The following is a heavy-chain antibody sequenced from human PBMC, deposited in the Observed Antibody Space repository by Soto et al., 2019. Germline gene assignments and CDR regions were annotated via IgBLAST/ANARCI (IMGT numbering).Heavy chain of an antibody. CDR1: GGSISGSSDY. CDR2: IFYSGST. Sequence: QLQLRESGPGLVKPSETLSLTCTVSGGSISGSSDYWGWIRQPPGKGLEWIGSIFYSGSTYYNPSLKSRVTLSVDKSKNKFSLKLTSVTAADTSVYYSATDSSYYYDSSAYYSNWFDPWGQGMLVTVSS. J-gene: IGHJ5*02. V-gene: IGHV4-39*01. CDR3: ATDSSYYYDSSAYYSNWFDP. D-gene: IGHD3-22*01.